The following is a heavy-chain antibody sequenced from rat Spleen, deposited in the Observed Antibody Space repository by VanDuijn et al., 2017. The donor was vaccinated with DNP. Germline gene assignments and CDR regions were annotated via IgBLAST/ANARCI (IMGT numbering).Heavy chain of an antibody. D-gene: IGHD4-3*01. J-gene: IGHJ1*01. CDR3: ARDNSAALYWYFDL. V-gene: IGHV5-29*01. CDR2: ISYDGSNT. Sequence: EVQLVESGGGLVQPGRSLKLSCAASGFIFSNYGMAWVRQAPTKGLEWVATISYDGSNTNYRDSVKGRFTISRDNAKSTLYLQMDSLRSEDTATYYCARDNSAALYWYFDLWGPGTMVTVSS. CDR1: GFIFSNYG.